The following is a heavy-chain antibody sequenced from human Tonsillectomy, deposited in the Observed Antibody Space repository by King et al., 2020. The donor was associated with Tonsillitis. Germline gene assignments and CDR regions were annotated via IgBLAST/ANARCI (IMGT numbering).Heavy chain of an antibody. J-gene: IGHJ4*02. CDR1: GLTFSSYA. Sequence: VQLVESGGGLVQPGGSLRLSCAASGLTFSSYAMTWVRQAPGKGLEWVSAIDGSGTNTYYADSVKGRFTISRDNSKNTLYLQMNSLRADDTTIYYCAPMVRGLIIDYWGQGTLVSVSS. CDR2: IDGSGTNT. CDR3: APMVRGLIIDY. D-gene: IGHD3-10*01. V-gene: IGHV3-23*04.